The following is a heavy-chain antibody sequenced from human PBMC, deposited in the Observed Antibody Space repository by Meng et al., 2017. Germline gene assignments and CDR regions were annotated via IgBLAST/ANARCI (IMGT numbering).Heavy chain of an antibody. CDR2: ISYDGSNK. J-gene: IGHJ4*02. CDR3: ARDRSMGGASDDY. D-gene: IGHD3-16*01. V-gene: IGHV3-30*01. CDR1: GFTFSSYA. Sequence: QVQPGASGGGVAQPGRSLSLSCAASGFTFSSYAMHWVRQAPSKVLEWVAVISYDGSNKYYADSVKGRFTISRDNSKNTLYLQMNSLRAEDTAVYYCARDRSMGGASDDYWGQGTLVTVSS.